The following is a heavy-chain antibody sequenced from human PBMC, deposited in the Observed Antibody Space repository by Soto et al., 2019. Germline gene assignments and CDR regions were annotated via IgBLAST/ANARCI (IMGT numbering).Heavy chain of an antibody. J-gene: IGHJ4*02. Sequence: GESLKISCQCSGYSFTSYWIGWVRQTPGKGLEWMGMIYPGDSDTRYSPSFQGQVTISADKSISAAFLQWSSMKASDTAMYYCVRTFDSSGWYDYWGQGTLVTVSS. CDR3: VRTFDSSGWYDY. CDR1: GYSFTSYW. V-gene: IGHV5-51*01. CDR2: IYPGDSDT. D-gene: IGHD6-19*01.